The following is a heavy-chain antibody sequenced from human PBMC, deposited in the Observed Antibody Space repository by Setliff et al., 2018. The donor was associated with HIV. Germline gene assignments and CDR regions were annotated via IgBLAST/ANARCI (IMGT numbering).Heavy chain of an antibody. CDR2: IYQSGST. J-gene: IGHJ2*01. CDR3: ARDFRIGWAVQDYWYFDL. D-gene: IGHD1-26*01. CDR1: GGSFSGYY. V-gene: IGHV4-34*01. Sequence: SQTLSLTCAVHGGSFSGYYWGWIRQPPGKGLEWIGTIYQSGSTYYNPSLKSRVTISLDTSKNQFSLKLSSVTAADTAVYYCARDFRIGWAVQDYWYFDLWGRGTLVTVSS.